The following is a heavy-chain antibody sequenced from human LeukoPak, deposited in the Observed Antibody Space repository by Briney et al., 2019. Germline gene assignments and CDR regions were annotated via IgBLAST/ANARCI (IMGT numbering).Heavy chain of an antibody. Sequence: SETLSLTCTVSGGSISSYYWSWIRQPPGKGLEWIGYIYYSGGTNYNPSLKSRVTISVDTSKNQFSLKLSSVTAADTAVYYCARGRYDYVWGSYRHNPDYWGQGTLVTVSS. CDR3: ARGRYDYVWGSYRHNPDY. CDR1: GGSISSYY. V-gene: IGHV4-59*01. J-gene: IGHJ4*02. D-gene: IGHD3-16*02. CDR2: IYYSGGT.